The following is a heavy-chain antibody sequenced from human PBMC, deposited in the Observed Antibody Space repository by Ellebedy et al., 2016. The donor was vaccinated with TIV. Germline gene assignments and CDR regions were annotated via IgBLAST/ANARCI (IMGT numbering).Heavy chain of an antibody. V-gene: IGHV1-8*01. J-gene: IGHJ4*02. CDR1: GYTFTSYD. CDR3: ARGDATFDY. CDR2: MNPNSGNT. D-gene: IGHD2-15*01. Sequence: ASVKVSCXASGYTFTSYDINWVRQATGQGLEWMRWMNPNSGNTGYAQKFQGRVTMTTDTSTSTAYMELRSLRSDDTAVYYCARGDATFDYWGQGTLVTVSS.